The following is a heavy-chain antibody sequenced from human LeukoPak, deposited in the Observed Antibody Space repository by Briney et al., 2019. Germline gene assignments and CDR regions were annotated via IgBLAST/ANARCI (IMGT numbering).Heavy chain of an antibody. CDR2: IYYSGST. D-gene: IGHD3-22*01. J-gene: IGHJ4*02. CDR3: ARTNAYYYDSSGYPLFDY. CDR1: GGSISSYY. Sequence: SETLSLTCTVSGGSISSYYWSWIRQPPGKGLEWIGYIYYSGSTNYNPSLKSRVTISVDTSKNQFSLKLSSVTAADTAVYYCARTNAYYYDSSGYPLFDYWGQGTLVTVSS. V-gene: IGHV4-59*13.